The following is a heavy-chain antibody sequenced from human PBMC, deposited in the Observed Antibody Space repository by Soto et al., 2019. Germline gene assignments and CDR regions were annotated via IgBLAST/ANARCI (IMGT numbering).Heavy chain of an antibody. CDR2: IYPGDSDT. CDR3: ATTVTTSYGVDV. D-gene: IGHD4-17*01. V-gene: IGHV5-51*01. CDR1: GYRFTNYW. Sequence: GESLKISCKGSGYRFTNYWIAWVRQMPGKGLERMGIIYPGDSDTRYSPSFQGQVTISADKSISTAYLQWSSLKASDTAIYYCATTVTTSYGVDVWGQGTTVTVSS. J-gene: IGHJ6*02.